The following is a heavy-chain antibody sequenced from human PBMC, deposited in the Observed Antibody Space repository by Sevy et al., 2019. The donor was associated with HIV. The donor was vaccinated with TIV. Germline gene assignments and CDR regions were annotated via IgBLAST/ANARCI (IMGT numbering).Heavy chain of an antibody. CDR1: GFTFSDYY. J-gene: IGHJ6*02. D-gene: IGHD4-17*01. V-gene: IGHV3-11*01. CDR3: AIDHVKDGDFGDYYYYAMDV. CDR2: ISGSDGTT. Sequence: GGSLRLSCAASGFTFSDYYMSWIRQAPGKGLEWVSYISGSDGTTFYADSVKGRFTISRDNAKNSLYLQMNSLRAEDTAMYYCAIDHVKDGDFGDYYYYAMDVWGQGTTVTVSS.